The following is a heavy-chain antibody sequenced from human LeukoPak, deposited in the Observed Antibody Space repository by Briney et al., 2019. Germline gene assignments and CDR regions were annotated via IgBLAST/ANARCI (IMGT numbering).Heavy chain of an antibody. CDR3: AREYYGSGSNWFDP. CDR2: IWYDGGNK. V-gene: IGHV3-33*01. D-gene: IGHD3-10*01. CDR1: GFTFSSYG. J-gene: IGHJ5*02. Sequence: PGGSLRLSCAASGFTFSSYGMHWVRQAPGKGLEWVAVIWYDGGNKYYADSVKGRFTISRDNSKNTLYLQMNSLRAEDTAVYYCAREYYGSGSNWFDPWGQGTLVTVSS.